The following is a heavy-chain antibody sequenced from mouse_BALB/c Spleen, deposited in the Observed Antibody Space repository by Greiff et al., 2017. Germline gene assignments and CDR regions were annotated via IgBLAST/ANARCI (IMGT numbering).Heavy chain of an antibody. CDR1: GFTFSDYY. D-gene: IGHD2-2*01. J-gene: IGHJ3*01. V-gene: IGHV5-4*02. CDR3: ARSYGYDPWFAY. Sequence: EVKLMESGGGLVKPGGSLKLSCAASGFTFSDYYMYWVRQTPEKRLEWVATISDGGSYTYYPDSVKGRFTISRDNAKNNLYLQMSSLKSEDTAMYYCARSYGYDPWFAYWGQGTLVTVSA. CDR2: ISDGGSYT.